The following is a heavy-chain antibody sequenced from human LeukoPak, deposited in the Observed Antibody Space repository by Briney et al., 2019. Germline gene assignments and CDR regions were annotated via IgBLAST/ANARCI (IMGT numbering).Heavy chain of an antibody. J-gene: IGHJ4*02. CDR2: INPSGGST. D-gene: IGHD3-22*01. V-gene: IGHV1-46*01. CDR1: GYTFTSYY. Sequence: ASVRVSCKASGYTFTSYYMHWVRQAPGQGLEWMGIINPSGGSTSYAQKFQGRVTMTRDTSTSTVYMELSSPRSEDTAVYYCARDRHYYDSLERVFDYWGQGTLVTVSS. CDR3: ARDRHYYDSLERVFDY.